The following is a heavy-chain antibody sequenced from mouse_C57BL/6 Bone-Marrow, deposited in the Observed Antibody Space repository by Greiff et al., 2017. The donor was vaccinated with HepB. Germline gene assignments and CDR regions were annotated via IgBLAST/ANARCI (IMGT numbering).Heavy chain of an antibody. Sequence: QVQLQQSGAELMKPGASVKLSCKATGYTFTGYWIEWVKQRPGHGLEWIGEILPGSGSTNYNEKFKGKATFTADTSSNTAYMQLSSLTTEDSAIYYCARSWVYYFGSSRNYWYFDVWGTGTTVTVSS. V-gene: IGHV1-9*01. D-gene: IGHD1-1*01. CDR3: ARSWVYYFGSSRNYWYFDV. J-gene: IGHJ1*03. CDR2: ILPGSGST. CDR1: GYTFTGYW.